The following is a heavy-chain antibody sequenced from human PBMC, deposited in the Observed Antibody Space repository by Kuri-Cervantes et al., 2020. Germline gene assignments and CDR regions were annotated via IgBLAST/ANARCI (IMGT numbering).Heavy chain of an antibody. CDR3: AREPISYYYYYGMDV. J-gene: IGHJ6*02. Sequence: GGSLRLSCAASGFTFSSYAMSWVRQAPGKGLEWVSAISGSGGSTYYADSVKGRFTISRDNAKNSLYLQMNSLRAEDTAVYYCAREPISYYYYYGMDVWGQGTTVTVSS. CDR1: GFTFSSYA. V-gene: IGHV3-23*01. CDR2: ISGSGGST.